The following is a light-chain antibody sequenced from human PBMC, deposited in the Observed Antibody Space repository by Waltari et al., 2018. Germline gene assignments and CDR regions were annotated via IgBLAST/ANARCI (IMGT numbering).Light chain of an antibody. CDR3: SAHTITLHVV. Sequence: QSALTQPASVSGSPGQSITISCAGSGTDIGYSDYVSCYQQYPDHVPKLLIYDVSQRPSGISTRFSGSKSGNPAFLTISGLQADDEADYYCSAHTITLHVVFGGGTKVTVL. J-gene: IGLJ2*01. CDR2: DVS. V-gene: IGLV2-14*03. CDR1: GTDIGYSDY.